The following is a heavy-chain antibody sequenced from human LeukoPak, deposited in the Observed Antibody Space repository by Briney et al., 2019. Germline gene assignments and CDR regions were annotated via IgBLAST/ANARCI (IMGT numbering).Heavy chain of an antibody. Sequence: GASVKVSCKASGYTFTSHDINWVRQAPGQGLEWMGRINPNSGGTNYAQKFQGRVTMTRDTSISTAYMELSRLRSDDTAVYYCASTFRTRGYYMDVWGKGTTVTVSS. J-gene: IGHJ6*03. V-gene: IGHV1-2*06. CDR1: GYTFTSHD. CDR2: INPNSGGT. CDR3: ASTFRTRGYYMDV. D-gene: IGHD3-10*01.